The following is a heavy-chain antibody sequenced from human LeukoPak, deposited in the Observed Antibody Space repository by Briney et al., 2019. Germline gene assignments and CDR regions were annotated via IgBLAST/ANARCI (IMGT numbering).Heavy chain of an antibody. D-gene: IGHD6-25*01. CDR3: ARSTGSEPDLFDC. J-gene: IGHJ5*01. Sequence: SWVPQAPGQGLEWGGWISAYNGNTNYTQKLQGRVTMSTDTSTSTAYMELRSLRAADTAVYYCARSTGSEPDLFDCGGEGTLVAV. CDR2: ISAYNGNT. V-gene: IGHV1-18*01.